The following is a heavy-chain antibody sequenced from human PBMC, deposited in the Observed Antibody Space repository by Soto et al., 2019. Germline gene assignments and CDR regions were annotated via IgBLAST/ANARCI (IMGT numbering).Heavy chain of an antibody. J-gene: IGHJ5*02. V-gene: IGHV1-69*05. Sequence: SVKVSCKAFGGAFSSNAISWMRQAPGQGLEWIGTISPIFGSAAYSQKFQGRVTITRDTSASTAYMELSSLRSEDTAVYYCARSLEPNWFDPWGQGTLVTVSS. CDR2: ISPIFGSA. CDR1: GGAFSSNA. D-gene: IGHD1-1*01. CDR3: ARSLEPNWFDP.